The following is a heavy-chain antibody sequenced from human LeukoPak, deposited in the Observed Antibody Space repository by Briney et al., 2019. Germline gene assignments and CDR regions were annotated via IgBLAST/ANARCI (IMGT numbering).Heavy chain of an antibody. CDR2: INPNSGGT. Sequence: ASVKVSCKASGYTFTGYYIHWVRQAPGQGLEWMGWINPNSGGTNYAQKLQGRFTMTTDTSTSTAYVELRSLRSGDTAVYHCANLFDFLSGPPGWGQPTLVSVSS. CDR1: GYTFTGYY. J-gene: IGHJ4*02. V-gene: IGHV1-2*02. D-gene: IGHD3-3*01. CDR3: ANLFDFLSGPPG.